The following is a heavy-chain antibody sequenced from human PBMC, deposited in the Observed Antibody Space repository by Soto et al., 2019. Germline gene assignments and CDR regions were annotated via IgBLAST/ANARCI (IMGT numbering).Heavy chain of an antibody. D-gene: IGHD2-2*01. CDR1: GFTFSSYG. Sequence: GGSLRLSCAASGFTFSSYGMHWVRQAPGKGLEWVAVISYDGSNKYYADSVKGRFTISRDNSKNTLYLQMNSLRAEDTAVYYCAKALVPAAIPLYYYGMDVWGQGTTVTVSS. CDR3: AKALVPAAIPLYYYGMDV. J-gene: IGHJ6*02. CDR2: ISYDGSNK. V-gene: IGHV3-30*18.